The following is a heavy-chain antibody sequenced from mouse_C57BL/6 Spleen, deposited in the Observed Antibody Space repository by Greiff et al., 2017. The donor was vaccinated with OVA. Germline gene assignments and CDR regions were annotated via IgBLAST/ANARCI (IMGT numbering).Heavy chain of an antibody. CDR1: GYTFTDYE. CDR2: IDPETGGT. CDR3: TRLAY. V-gene: IGHV1-15*01. Sequence: QVQLQQSGAELVRPGASVTLSCKASGYTFTDYEMHWVKQTPVHGLAWIGDIDPETGGTAYNQKFKGKAILTADKSSRTAYMDLRSLTTEDSAVYYCTRLAYWGQGTLVTVSA. J-gene: IGHJ3*01.